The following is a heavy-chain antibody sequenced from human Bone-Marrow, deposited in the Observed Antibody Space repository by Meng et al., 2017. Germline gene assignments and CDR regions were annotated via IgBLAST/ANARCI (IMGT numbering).Heavy chain of an antibody. Sequence: GESLKISCAASGFTFSSYWMSWVRQAPGKGLEWVANIKQDGSEKYYVDSVKGRFTISRDNAKNSLYLQMNSLRAEDTAVYYCAKDQFTSAAAHYYYYGMDVWAQGTSAT. D-gene: IGHD2-2*01. CDR2: IKQDGSEK. CDR3: AKDQFTSAAAHYYYYGMDV. J-gene: IGHJ6*02. V-gene: IGHV3-7*03. CDR1: GFTFSSYW.